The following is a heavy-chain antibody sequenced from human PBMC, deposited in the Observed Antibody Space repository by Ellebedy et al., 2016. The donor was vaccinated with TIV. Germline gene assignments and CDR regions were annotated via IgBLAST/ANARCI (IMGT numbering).Heavy chain of an antibody. J-gene: IGHJ4*02. V-gene: IGHV3-7*03. D-gene: IGHD2-8*02. CDR3: ARVALLLGYFDY. Sequence: DSVKGRFTFSRDTAKNSLYLQMNSLRVEDTAVYYCARVALLLGYFDYWGQGTLVTVSS.